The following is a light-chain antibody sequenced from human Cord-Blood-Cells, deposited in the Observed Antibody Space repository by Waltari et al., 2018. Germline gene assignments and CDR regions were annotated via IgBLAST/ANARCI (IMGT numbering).Light chain of an antibody. CDR3: CSYAGSYTLV. V-gene: IGLV2-11*01. Sequence: ISCTGTSSAVGGYNYVSWYQQHPGKAPKLMIYDVSKRPSGVPDRFSGSKSGNTASLTISGLQAEDEADYYCCSYAGSYTLVFGTGTKVTVL. CDR2: DVS. CDR1: SSAVGGYNY. J-gene: IGLJ1*01.